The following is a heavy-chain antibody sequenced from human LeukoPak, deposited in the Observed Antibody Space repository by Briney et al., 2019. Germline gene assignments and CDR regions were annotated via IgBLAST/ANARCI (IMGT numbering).Heavy chain of an antibody. Sequence: GGSLRLSCAASGFIFSSYAMSWVRQAPGKGLEWVSYISSSGSTIYYADSVKGRFTISRDNAKNSLYLQMNSLRAEDTAVYYCARDLSGIAGYTYGRGIDYWGQGTLVTVSS. J-gene: IGHJ4*02. V-gene: IGHV3-48*04. CDR3: ARDLSGIAGYTYGRGIDY. D-gene: IGHD5-18*01. CDR2: ISSSGSTI. CDR1: GFIFSSYA.